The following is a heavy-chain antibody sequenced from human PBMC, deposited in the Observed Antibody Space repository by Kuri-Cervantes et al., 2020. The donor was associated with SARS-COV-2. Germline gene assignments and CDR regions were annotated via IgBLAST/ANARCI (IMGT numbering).Heavy chain of an antibody. J-gene: IGHJ6*02. Sequence: GESLKISCAASGFTFSSYAMSWVRQAPGKGLEWVSAISGSGGSTYYADSVKGRFTISRDNSKNTLYLQMNSLRAEDTAVYYCAKPEGYYDFWSGYYAYCMDVWGQGTTVTVSS. D-gene: IGHD3-3*01. CDR3: AKPEGYYDFWSGYYAYCMDV. CDR2: ISGSGGST. V-gene: IGHV3-23*01. CDR1: GFTFSSYA.